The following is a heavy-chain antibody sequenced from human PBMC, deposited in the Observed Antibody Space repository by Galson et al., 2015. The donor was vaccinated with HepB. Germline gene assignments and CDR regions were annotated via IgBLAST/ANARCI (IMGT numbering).Heavy chain of an antibody. CDR1: GFTVSSNY. CDR2: IYSGGST. D-gene: IGHD3-3*01. J-gene: IGHJ4*02. CDR3: VKDPDSDFWSGYYDDY. V-gene: IGHV3-53*05. Sequence: SLRLSCAASGFTVSSNYMSWVRQAPGKGLEWVSVIYSGGSTYYADSVKGRFTISRDNSKNTLYLQMSSLRAEDTAVYYCVKDPDSDFWSGYYDDYWGQGTLVTVSS.